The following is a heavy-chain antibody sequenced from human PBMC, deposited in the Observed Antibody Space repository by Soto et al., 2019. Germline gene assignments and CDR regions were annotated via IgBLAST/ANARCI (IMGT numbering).Heavy chain of an antibody. CDR1: GYNFATSW. J-gene: IGHJ6*02. CDR2: IYPDDSET. V-gene: IGHV5-51*01. D-gene: IGHD6-19*01. Sequence: PGESLKISCKASGYNFATSWIGWVRQMPGKGLEWMGVIYPDDSETKYSPSFQGQVTISADKSIRTAYLQRSSLKASDTAMFYCARHLNSGRGKNCYYGMDVWGQGTTVTVSS. CDR3: ARHLNSGRGKNCYYGMDV.